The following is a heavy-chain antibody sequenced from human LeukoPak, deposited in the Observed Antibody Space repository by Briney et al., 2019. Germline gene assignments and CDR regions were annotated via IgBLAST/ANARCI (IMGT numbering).Heavy chain of an antibody. D-gene: IGHD4-11*01. CDR2: ISSSSSYI. CDR1: GFTFSSYS. CDR3: AKERLLYSNYNYYYYMDV. V-gene: IGHV3-21*01. Sequence: GGSLRLSCAASGFTFSSYSMNWVRQAPGNGLEWVSSISSSSSYIYYADSVKGRFTISRDNAKNSLYLQMNSLRAEDTAVYYCAKERLLYSNYNYYYYMDVWGKGTTVTVSS. J-gene: IGHJ6*03.